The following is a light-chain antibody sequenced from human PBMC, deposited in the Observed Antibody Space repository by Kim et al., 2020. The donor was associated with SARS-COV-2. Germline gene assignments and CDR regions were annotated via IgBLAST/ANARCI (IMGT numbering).Light chain of an antibody. V-gene: IGLV2-14*01. CDR1: SSDVGGYNY. CDR2: DVS. J-gene: IGLJ3*02. Sequence: QSALTQAASVSGSPGQSITISCTGTSSDVGGYNYVSWYQQHPGKAPKLMIYDVSKRPSGVSNRFSGSKSCNTASLTISGLQADDEADYYCTSYTSSSTWVFGGGTQLTVL. CDR3: TSYTSSSTWV.